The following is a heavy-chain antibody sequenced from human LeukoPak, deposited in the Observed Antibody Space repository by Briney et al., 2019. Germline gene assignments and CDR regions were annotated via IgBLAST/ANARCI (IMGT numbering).Heavy chain of an antibody. CDR2: ISGSGDTT. Sequence: GGSLRLSCAASGFTFSTYAMSWVRQAPGKGLEWVSTISGSGDTTYYADSVKGRFTASRDNSKNTLYLQMNSLRAEDTAVYYCAKPLYSGSYHIYYYYYMDVWGKGTTVTVSS. V-gene: IGHV3-23*01. CDR1: GFTFSTYA. J-gene: IGHJ6*03. CDR3: AKPLYSGSYHIYYYYYMDV. D-gene: IGHD1-26*01.